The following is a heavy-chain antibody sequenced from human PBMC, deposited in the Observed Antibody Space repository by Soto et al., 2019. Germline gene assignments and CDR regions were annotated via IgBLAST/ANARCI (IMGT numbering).Heavy chain of an antibody. CDR2: IYWDDDK. Sequence: GSGPTLVNPTQTLTLTCTFSGFSLSTSGVGVGWIRQPPGKALEWLALIYWDDDKRYSPSLKSRLTITKDTSKNQVVLTMTNMDPVDTATYYCAHSLECSGGSCYSGWFDPWGQGTLVTVSS. D-gene: IGHD2-15*01. J-gene: IGHJ5*02. CDR3: AHSLECSGGSCYSGWFDP. V-gene: IGHV2-5*02. CDR1: GFSLSTSGVG.